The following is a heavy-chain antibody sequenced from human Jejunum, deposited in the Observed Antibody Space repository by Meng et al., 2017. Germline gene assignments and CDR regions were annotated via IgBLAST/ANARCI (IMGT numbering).Heavy chain of an antibody. J-gene: IGHJ4*02. D-gene: IGHD5-18*01. CDR2: IYHSGST. CDR1: GGSISSVYW. CDR3: ARGGYYSFDY. Sequence: QVQLTESGPGLVKPSETLSLTCAVSGGSISSVYWWTWVRQSPGKGLEWIGEIYHSGSTNYNPSLKSRVTIPVDKSKNQFSLKLTSVTAADTAVYYCARGGYYSFDYWGQGTLVTVSS. V-gene: IGHV4-4*02.